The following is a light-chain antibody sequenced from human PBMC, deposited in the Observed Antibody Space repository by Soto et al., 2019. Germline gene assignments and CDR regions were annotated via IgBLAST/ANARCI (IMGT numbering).Light chain of an antibody. J-gene: IGKJ4*01. CDR3: QQYAESPLT. Sequence: ETVLTQSPGTVSLSPGESATLSCRSSQSIGKSYLAWFQYKPGQAPRLLIYGASTRATGIPDRFRGSGSGTDFTLTVSRLESEDFAVYYCQQYAESPLTFGGGTKVDIK. CDR1: QSIGKSY. V-gene: IGKV3-20*01. CDR2: GAS.